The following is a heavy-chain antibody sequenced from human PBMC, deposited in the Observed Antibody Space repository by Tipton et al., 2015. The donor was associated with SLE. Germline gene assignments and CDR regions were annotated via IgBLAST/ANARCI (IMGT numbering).Heavy chain of an antibody. Sequence: TLSLTCTVSGGSMIAYYWSWIRQSPGKGLEWIGCVYDSGSTNYNPSLKSRVTVPIDTSKNQFSLTLSSVTAADTALYYCARIREIRWYAMDVWGQGTTVIVSS. CDR2: VYDSGST. V-gene: IGHV4-59*08. CDR3: ARIREIRWYAMDV. CDR1: GGSMIAYY. D-gene: IGHD2-15*01. J-gene: IGHJ6*02.